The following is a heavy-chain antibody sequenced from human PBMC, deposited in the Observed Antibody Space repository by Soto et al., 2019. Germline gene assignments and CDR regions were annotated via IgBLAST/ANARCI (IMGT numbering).Heavy chain of an antibody. Sequence: QAQLVQSGAEVKKPGASVKVSCKASGYTFTGYDINWVRQATGQGFEWMGWMNPNSGNTGYAQNSQGRVTMTRDNSITTAYMELTSLRDDDSAVYYCAGEKVGTTGIDFWGQGTLVTVSS. CDR3: AGEKVGTTGIDF. J-gene: IGHJ4*02. CDR2: MNPNSGNT. D-gene: IGHD1-26*01. V-gene: IGHV1-8*01. CDR1: GYTFTGYD.